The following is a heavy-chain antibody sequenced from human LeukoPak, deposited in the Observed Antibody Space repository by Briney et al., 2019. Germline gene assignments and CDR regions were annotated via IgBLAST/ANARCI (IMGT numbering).Heavy chain of an antibody. CDR2: INPDGNKK. J-gene: IGHJ6*02. D-gene: IGHD6-19*01. CDR1: GLTFSSSW. V-gene: IGHV3-7*03. Sequence: GGSLRLTCAVSGLTFSSSWMDWVRQAPGKGLEWVASINPDGNKKYSADSVKGRFTISRDNAKNSLYLQMNSLRAEDTALYYCAKDTSSGWSSVYYGMDVWGQGTTVTVSS. CDR3: AKDTSSGWSSVYYGMDV.